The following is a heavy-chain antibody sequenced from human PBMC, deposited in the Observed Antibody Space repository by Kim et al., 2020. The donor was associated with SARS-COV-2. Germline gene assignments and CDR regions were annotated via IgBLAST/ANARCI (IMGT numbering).Heavy chain of an antibody. CDR1: GGSFSGYY. CDR2: INHSGST. J-gene: IGHJ4*02. D-gene: IGHD3-10*01. V-gene: IGHV4-34*01. CDR3: ARGPMVRGVIIGPDFDY. Sequence: SETLSLTCAVYGGSFSGYYWSWIRQPPGKGLEWIGEINHSGSTNYNPSLKSRVTISVDTSKNQFSLKLSSVTAADTAVYYCARGPMVRGVIIGPDFDYWGQGTLVTVSS.